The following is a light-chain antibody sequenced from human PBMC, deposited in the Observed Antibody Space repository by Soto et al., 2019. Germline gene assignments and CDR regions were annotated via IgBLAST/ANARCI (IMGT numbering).Light chain of an antibody. J-gene: IGKJ1*01. CDR1: ESVTNY. V-gene: IGKV3-11*01. CDR2: DVS. CDR3: QQRSDWPWT. Sequence: EIVLTQSPATLSLSPGERGTLSCRASESVTNYLAWYQQKPGQAPRLLVDDVSNRATGIPARFSGGGSGTDFTLTISNLEPEDFAVYYCQQRSDWPWTFGQGTKVDIK.